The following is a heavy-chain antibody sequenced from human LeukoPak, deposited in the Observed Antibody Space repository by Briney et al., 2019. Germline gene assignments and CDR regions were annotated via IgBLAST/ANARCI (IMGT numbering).Heavy chain of an antibody. D-gene: IGHD4-17*01. CDR3: ARGRYGDYVADYYGMDV. V-gene: IGHV3-30-3*01. Sequence: GRSLRLSCAASGFTFSSYAMHWVRQAPGKGLEWVAVISYDGSNKYYADSVKGRFTISRDNSKNTLYLQMNSLRAEDTAVYYCARGRYGDYVADYYGMDVWGQGTTVTVSS. CDR2: ISYDGSNK. J-gene: IGHJ6*02. CDR1: GFTFSSYA.